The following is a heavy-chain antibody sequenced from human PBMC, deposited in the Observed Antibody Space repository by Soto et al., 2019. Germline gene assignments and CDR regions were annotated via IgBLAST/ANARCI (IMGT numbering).Heavy chain of an antibody. CDR2: ISSSGSTI. D-gene: IGHD6-13*01. J-gene: IGHJ5*02. Sequence: PGGSLRLSCAASGFTFSDYYMSWIRQAPGKGLEWVSYISSSGSTIYYADSVKGRFTISRDNAKNSLYLQMNSLRAEDTAVYYCARRYIVGYSSTFDPWGQGTLVTVS. CDR3: ARRYIVGYSSTFDP. V-gene: IGHV3-11*01. CDR1: GFTFSDYY.